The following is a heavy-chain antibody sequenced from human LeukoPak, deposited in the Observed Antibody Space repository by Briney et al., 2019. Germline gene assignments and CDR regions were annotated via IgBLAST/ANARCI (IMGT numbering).Heavy chain of an antibody. CDR3: TSHHYGPFDY. CDR2: IYPSGRT. CDR1: GGSISSGGYS. D-gene: IGHD3-10*01. J-gene: IGHJ4*02. Sequence: SEPLSLTCAVPGGSISSGGYSWSWIRQSPEKGLEWIGYIYPSGRTYYNPSLKSRLNMSLYKSKNQFSLNLNSVTAADTAMYYCTSHHYGPFDYWGQGTLITVSS. V-gene: IGHV4-30-2*06.